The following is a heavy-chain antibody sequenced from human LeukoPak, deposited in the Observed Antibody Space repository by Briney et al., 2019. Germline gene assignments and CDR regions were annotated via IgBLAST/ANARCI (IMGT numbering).Heavy chain of an antibody. D-gene: IGHD3-22*01. J-gene: IGHJ4*02. CDR3: ARVGDYYDSSGYFDY. CDR1: GGSISSSNW. Sequence: PSETLSLTCAVSGGSISSSNWWSWVRQPPGKGLEWIGEIYHSGSTNYNPSLKSRVTISVDKSKDQFSLKLSSVTAADTAVYYCARVGDYYDSSGYFDYWGQGTLVTVSS. CDR2: IYHSGST. V-gene: IGHV4-4*02.